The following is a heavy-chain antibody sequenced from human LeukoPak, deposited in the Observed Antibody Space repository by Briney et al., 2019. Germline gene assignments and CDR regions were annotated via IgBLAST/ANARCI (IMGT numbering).Heavy chain of an antibody. J-gene: IGHJ6*03. CDR3: ARAYCSSTSCYAGEGYYYYYYYMDV. D-gene: IGHD2-2*01. Sequence: GGSLRLSCAASGFTLSSYSMSLVRQAPGKGLEWVSSISSSSSYIYYADSVKGRFTISRDNAKNSLYLQMNSLRAEDTAVYYCARAYCSSTSCYAGEGYYYYYYYMDVWGKGTTVTVSS. CDR2: ISSSSSYI. V-gene: IGHV3-21*01. CDR1: GFTLSSYS.